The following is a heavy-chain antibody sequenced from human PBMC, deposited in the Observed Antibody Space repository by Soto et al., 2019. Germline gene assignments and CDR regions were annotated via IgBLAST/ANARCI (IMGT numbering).Heavy chain of an antibody. CDR2: ISCSSSYI. CDR3: ARGFPIAAAGTSWFDP. D-gene: IGHD6-13*01. Sequence: GGSLRLSCAASGFTLSSYSMNWVRQAPGKGLEWVSSISCSSSYIYYADSVKGRFTISRDNAKNSLYLQMNSLRAEDTAVYYCARGFPIAAAGTSWFDPWGQGTLVTVSS. CDR1: GFTLSSYS. J-gene: IGHJ5*02. V-gene: IGHV3-21*01.